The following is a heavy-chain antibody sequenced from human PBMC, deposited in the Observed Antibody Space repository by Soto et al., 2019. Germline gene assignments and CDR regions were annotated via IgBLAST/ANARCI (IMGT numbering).Heavy chain of an antibody. CDR2: IIPIFGTA. V-gene: IGHV1-69*01. CDR1: GGTFSSYA. D-gene: IGHD3-22*01. Sequence: QVQLVQSGAEVKKPGSSVKVSCKASGGTFSSYAISWVRQAPGQGLEWMGGIIPIFGTANYAQKFRGRVTITADESTSTAYMELSSLRSEDTAVYYCASGDSNYYDSSGSFDYWGQGTLVTVSS. J-gene: IGHJ4*02. CDR3: ASGDSNYYDSSGSFDY.